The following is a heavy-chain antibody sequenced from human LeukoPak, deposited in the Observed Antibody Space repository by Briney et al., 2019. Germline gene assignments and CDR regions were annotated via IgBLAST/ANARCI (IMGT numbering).Heavy chain of an antibody. D-gene: IGHD1-26*01. Sequence: GGSLRLSCAASGFTFYDYGMSWVRHAPGKGLEWVSGINWNGGSTGYADSVKGRFTISRDNAKNSLYLQMNSLRAEDTALYYCARDPHSGTYTAQGYWGQGTLVTVSS. V-gene: IGHV3-20*04. CDR3: ARDPHSGTYTAQGY. CDR2: INWNGGST. CDR1: GFTFYDYG. J-gene: IGHJ4*02.